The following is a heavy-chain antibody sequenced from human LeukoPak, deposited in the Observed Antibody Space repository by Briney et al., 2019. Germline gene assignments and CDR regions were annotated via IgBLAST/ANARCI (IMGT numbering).Heavy chain of an antibody. J-gene: IGHJ4*02. CDR1: GYTFTGYY. Sequence: GASVKVSCKASGYTFTGYYMHWVRQAPGQGLEWMGWINPNSGGTNYAQKFQGRVTMTRDTSISTAYMELSRLRSDDTAVYYCARVPYYDILTGYYPFDYWGQGTLVTVSS. CDR2: INPNSGGT. V-gene: IGHV1-2*02. CDR3: ARVPYYDILTGYYPFDY. D-gene: IGHD3-9*01.